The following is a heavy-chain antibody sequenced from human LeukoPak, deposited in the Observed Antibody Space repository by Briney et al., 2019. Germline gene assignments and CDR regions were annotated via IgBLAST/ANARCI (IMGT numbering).Heavy chain of an antibody. D-gene: IGHD1-1*01. J-gene: IGHJ3*02. V-gene: IGHV1-3*01. CDR1: GYTFTSYA. CDR2: INAGNGNT. Sequence: ASVKVSCKASGYTFTSYAMHWVRQAPGQRLEWMGWINAGNGNTKYSQKFQGRVTITRDTSASTAYMELSSLRSEDTAVYYCARDGAGTTGMDDAFDIWGQGTMVTVSS. CDR3: ARDGAGTTGMDDAFDI.